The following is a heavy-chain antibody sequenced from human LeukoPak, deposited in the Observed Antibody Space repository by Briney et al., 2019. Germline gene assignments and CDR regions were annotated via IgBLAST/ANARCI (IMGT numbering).Heavy chain of an antibody. D-gene: IGHD2/OR15-2a*01. CDR3: ARDFQTEAPDY. CDR2: INPNSGVT. Sequence: ASVKVSCKSSGYTFTGYYMHWVRQAPGQGLEWMGWINPNSGVTDFAQKFQGRVTMTRDTSISTAYMELSRLTSDDTAVYYCARDFQTEAPDYWGQGTLVTVSS. V-gene: IGHV1-2*02. CDR1: GYTFTGYY. J-gene: IGHJ4*02.